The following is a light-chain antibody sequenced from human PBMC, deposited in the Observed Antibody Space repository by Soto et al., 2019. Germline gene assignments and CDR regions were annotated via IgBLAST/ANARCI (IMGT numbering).Light chain of an antibody. V-gene: IGKV3-11*01. J-gene: IGKJ5*01. Sequence: EIVLTQSPATLSLSPGERATLSCRASRSVSSNLAWYQQKPGQAPRLLIYDASNRATGIPARFSGSGSGTDFTLTISRLEPEDFAVYYCQRGDTFGQGTRLEIK. CDR1: RSVSSN. CDR2: DAS. CDR3: QRGDT.